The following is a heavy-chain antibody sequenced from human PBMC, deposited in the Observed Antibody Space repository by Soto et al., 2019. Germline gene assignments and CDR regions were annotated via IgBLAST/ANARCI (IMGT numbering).Heavy chain of an antibody. CDR1: GFTFSSYS. Sequence: EVQLVESGGGLVKPGGSLRLSCAASGFTFSSYSMNWVRQAPGKGLEWVSSISSSSSYIYYADSVKGRFTISRDNAKNSLYLQMNSLRAEDSAVYYCASAGLSIAAKKSPGYWGQGTLVTVSS. D-gene: IGHD6-6*01. CDR3: ASAGLSIAAKKSPGY. J-gene: IGHJ4*02. V-gene: IGHV3-21*01. CDR2: ISSSSSYI.